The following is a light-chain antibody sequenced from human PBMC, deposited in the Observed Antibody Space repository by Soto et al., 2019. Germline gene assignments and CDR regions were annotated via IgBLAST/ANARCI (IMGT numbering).Light chain of an antibody. Sequence: DVVMTRSPLSLPVTLGQPASISCRSSQSLVCSDGNAYLNWFQQRPGQSPRRLIYKASNRDSGVPDRFSVSGSGTDFTLQINRVEAEDVGIYYCMQGTHWPPTFGRGTRVEIK. CDR2: KAS. V-gene: IGKV2-30*01. J-gene: IGKJ1*01. CDR3: MQGTHWPPT. CDR1: QSLVCSDGNAY.